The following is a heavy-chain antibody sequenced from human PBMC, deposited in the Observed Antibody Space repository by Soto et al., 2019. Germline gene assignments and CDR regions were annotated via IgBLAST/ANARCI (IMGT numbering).Heavy chain of an antibody. CDR2: IYYSGRT. CDR3: ARVYGSGSLIWFDP. D-gene: IGHD3-10*01. J-gene: IGHJ5*02. V-gene: IGHV4-31*03. Sequence: QVQLQESGPGLVKPSQTLSLTCTVSGGSISSGGYYWSWIRKHPGKGLEWIGYIYYSGRTYYNPTLMSRVTVSVDTSKYQFSLKLSSVTAADTAVYCCARVYGSGSLIWFDPWGQGTLVTVSS. CDR1: GGSISSGGYY.